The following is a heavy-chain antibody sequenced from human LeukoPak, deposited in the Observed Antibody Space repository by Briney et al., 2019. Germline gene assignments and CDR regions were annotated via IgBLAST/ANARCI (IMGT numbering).Heavy chain of an antibody. Sequence: GGSLRLSCAASGFTFSSYGMHWVRQAPGKGLEWVSVIYSDGGTFYSDSVKGRFTISRDYSKSTLYLQMNSLRADDTAVYYCARDSNGPAFWGQGTLVTVSS. CDR1: GFTFSSYG. D-gene: IGHD6-19*01. J-gene: IGHJ4*02. V-gene: IGHV3-53*01. CDR3: ARDSNGPAF. CDR2: IYSDGGT.